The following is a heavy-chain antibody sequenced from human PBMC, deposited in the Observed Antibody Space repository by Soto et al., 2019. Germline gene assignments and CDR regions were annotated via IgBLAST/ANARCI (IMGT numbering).Heavy chain of an antibody. D-gene: IGHD3-22*01. J-gene: IGHJ4*02. CDR1: GYTFTSHG. CDR3: ARDPDNSGQGGC. V-gene: IGHV1-18*01. CDR2: ISAHNGNT. Sequence: QVQLVQSGAEVKKPGASVKVSCKASGYTFTSHGISWVRQAPGQGLEWMGWISAHNGNTNYAQNLQGRVTMTTDTPTSTAYMELRSLRSDDTAMYYCARDPDNSGQGGCWGQGPLVTVSS.